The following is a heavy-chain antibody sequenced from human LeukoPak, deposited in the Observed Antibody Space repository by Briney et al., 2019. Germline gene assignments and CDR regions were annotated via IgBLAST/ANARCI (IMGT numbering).Heavy chain of an antibody. CDR3: ARDLTGAKDY. Sequence: ASLKVSCKTSGYTFTAYYMHWGRQAPRQGLEYMGWINPRSGETYYAPKFQGRFVVTTDTSISTAYMELSSLRSDDTAIYYCARDLTGAKDYWGQGTLVTVSS. D-gene: IGHD4/OR15-4a*01. CDR2: INPRSGET. V-gene: IGHV1-2*02. J-gene: IGHJ4*02. CDR1: GYTFTAYY.